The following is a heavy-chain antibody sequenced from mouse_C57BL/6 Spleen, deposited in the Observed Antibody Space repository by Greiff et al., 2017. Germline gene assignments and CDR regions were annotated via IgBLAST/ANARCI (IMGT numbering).Heavy chain of an antibody. CDR1: GFTFSDYY. Sequence: EVQLVESGGGLVQPGGSLKLSCAASGFTFSDYYMYWVRQTPEKRLEWVAYISNGGGSTYYPDTVKGRFTISRDNAKNTLYLQMSRLKSEDTAMYYCARRALTVVNAMDYWGQGTSVTVSS. D-gene: IGHD1-1*01. J-gene: IGHJ4*01. CDR2: ISNGGGST. V-gene: IGHV5-12*01. CDR3: ARRALTVVNAMDY.